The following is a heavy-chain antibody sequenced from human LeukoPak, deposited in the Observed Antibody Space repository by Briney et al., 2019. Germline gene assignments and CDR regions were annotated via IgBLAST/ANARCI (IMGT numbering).Heavy chain of an antibody. CDR3: AKDFIVVVPAAILYYFDY. V-gene: IGHV3-23*01. J-gene: IGHJ4*02. D-gene: IGHD2-2*01. Sequence: GGSLRLSCAASGFTFSDYYMSWIRQAPGKGLEWVSAISGSGGSTYYADSVKGRFTISRDNSKNTLYLQMNSLRAEDTAVYYCAKDFIVVVPAAILYYFDYWGQGTLVTVSS. CDR1: GFTFSDYY. CDR2: ISGSGGST.